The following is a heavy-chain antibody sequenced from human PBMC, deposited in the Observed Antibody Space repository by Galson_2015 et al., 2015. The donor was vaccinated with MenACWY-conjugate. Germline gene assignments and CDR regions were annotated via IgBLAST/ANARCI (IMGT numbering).Heavy chain of an antibody. CDR1: GYSISTINW. V-gene: IGHV4-28*01. Sequence: ETLSLTCAVSGYSISTINWWGWIRQPPGKGLAWIGYIYYSGSTNYNPSLKSRVTISVDTSKNHFSLKLSSVTAADTAVYYCARQQLGPYYYYGMDVWGQGTTVTVSS. J-gene: IGHJ6*02. D-gene: IGHD6-13*01. CDR2: IYYSGST. CDR3: ARQQLGPYYYYGMDV.